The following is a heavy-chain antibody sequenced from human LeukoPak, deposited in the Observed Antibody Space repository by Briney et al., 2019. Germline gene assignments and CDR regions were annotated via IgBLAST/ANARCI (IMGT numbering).Heavy chain of an antibody. J-gene: IGHJ4*02. Sequence: SQTLSLTCTVPGGSISSGDYYWSWIRQPPGKGLEWIGYIYYSGSTYYNPSLKSRVTISVDTSKNQFSLKLSSVTAADTAVYYCAREEEVTRIFDYWGQGTLVTVSS. D-gene: IGHD4-11*01. CDR1: GGSISSGDYY. CDR2: IYYSGST. V-gene: IGHV4-30-4*08. CDR3: AREEEVTRIFDY.